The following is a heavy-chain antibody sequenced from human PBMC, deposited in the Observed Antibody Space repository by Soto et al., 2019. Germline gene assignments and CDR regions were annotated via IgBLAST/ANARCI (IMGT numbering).Heavy chain of an antibody. D-gene: IGHD3-22*01. J-gene: IGHJ4*02. V-gene: IGHV3-NL1*01. Sequence: QVQLVESGGGVVQPGRSLRLSCAASGFTFSSYGMHWVRQAPGKGLEWVSVISGSGENTYYADSVKGRFTISRDNSKNTLYLQMNSLRAEDTAVYYCAKGRYYHATTGYFDYWGQGTLVTVSS. CDR3: AKGRYYHATTGYFDY. CDR1: GFTFSSYG. CDR2: ISGSGENT.